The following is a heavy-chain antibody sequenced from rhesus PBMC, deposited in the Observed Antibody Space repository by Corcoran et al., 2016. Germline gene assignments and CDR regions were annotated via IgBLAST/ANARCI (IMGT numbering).Heavy chain of an antibody. CDR1: GGSSSDSYY. J-gene: IGHJ4*01. CDR3: ARPEGY. Sequence: VQLQESGPGLVKPSETLPPTCAVPGGSSSDSYYWNWIRQPPGKGLEWIGNIYGNSASTYYNPSLKSRVTISKDTSKNQFFLKLSSVTAADTAVYYCARPEGYWGQGVLVTVSS. CDR2: IYGNSAST. V-gene: IGHV4S9*01.